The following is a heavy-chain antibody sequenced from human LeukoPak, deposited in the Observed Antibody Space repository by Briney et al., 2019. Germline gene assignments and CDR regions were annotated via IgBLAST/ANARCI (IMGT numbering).Heavy chain of an antibody. CDR1: GFTFSSYG. Sequence: GRTLRLSCAGSGFTFSSYGMSWVRQAPGKGLEWVSAISGSGDNTYYADSVKGRFTISRDNSKNTLYLQMNSLRAEDTAVYYCAKDQADCSRTSCYERGFDYWGQGTLVTVSS. CDR2: ISGSGDNT. D-gene: IGHD2-2*01. CDR3: AKDQADCSRTSCYERGFDY. V-gene: IGHV3-23*01. J-gene: IGHJ4*02.